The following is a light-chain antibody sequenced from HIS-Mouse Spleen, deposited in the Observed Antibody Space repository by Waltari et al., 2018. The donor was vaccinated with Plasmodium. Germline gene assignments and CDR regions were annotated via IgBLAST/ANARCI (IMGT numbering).Light chain of an antibody. V-gene: IGKV3-15*01. CDR1: QSVSSN. Sequence: EIVMTQSPATLSVSPGERATLSCRASQSVSSNLAWYQQKPGQAPRLRIYGASTRATGSPARLSGSGSGTEFTLTISSLQSEDFAVYYCQQYNNWSFTFGPGTKVDIK. CDR3: QQYNNWSFT. CDR2: GAS. J-gene: IGKJ3*01.